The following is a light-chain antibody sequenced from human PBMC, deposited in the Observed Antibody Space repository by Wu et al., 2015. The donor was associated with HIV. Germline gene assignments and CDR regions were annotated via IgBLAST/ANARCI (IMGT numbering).Light chain of an antibody. V-gene: IGKV1-12*01. CDR3: QQRSNWPPLT. Sequence: DIQMTQSPSSVSASVGDRVTITCRASQGIYSSLAWYQQKPGKAPKLLIYAASSLQSGVPSRFSGSGSGTDFTLTISSLQPEDFAVYYCQQRSNWPPLTFGGGTKVEIK. CDR2: AAS. J-gene: IGKJ4*01. CDR1: QGIYSS.